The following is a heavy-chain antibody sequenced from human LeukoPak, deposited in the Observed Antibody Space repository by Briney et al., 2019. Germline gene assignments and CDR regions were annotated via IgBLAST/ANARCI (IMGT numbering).Heavy chain of an antibody. J-gene: IGHJ4*02. CDR3: ARTRGYYFDY. CDR1: GCSITNYY. Sequence: ASVRVSCKASGCSITNYYMHWVRQAPGQGLEWMGMINPSGGSTTYAQKFQGRVTMTRGMSTSTVYMELSSPTSEDTAVYYCARTRGYYFDYWGQGTLVTVSS. V-gene: IGHV1-46*01. CDR2: INPSGGST.